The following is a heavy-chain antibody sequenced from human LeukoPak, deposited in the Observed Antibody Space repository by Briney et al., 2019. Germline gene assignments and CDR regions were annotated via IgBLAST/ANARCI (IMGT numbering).Heavy chain of an antibody. CDR3: AKESGYAMLNWFDP. Sequence: GASLRLSCAASGFTFSSYAMSWVRQAPGKGLEWVSAISGSGGSTYYADSVKGRFTISRDNSKNTLYLQTNSLRAEDTAVYYCAKESGYAMLNWFDPWGQGTLVTVSS. D-gene: IGHD2-8*01. CDR2: ISGSGGST. J-gene: IGHJ5*02. CDR1: GFTFSSYA. V-gene: IGHV3-23*01.